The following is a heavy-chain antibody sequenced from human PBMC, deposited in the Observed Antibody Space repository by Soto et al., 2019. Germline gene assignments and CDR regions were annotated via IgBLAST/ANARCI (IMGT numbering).Heavy chain of an antibody. J-gene: IGHJ6*02. Sequence: PGGSLRLSCAASGFTFSSYAMSWVRQAPGKGLEWVSAISGSGGSTYYADSVKGRFTISRDNSKNTLYLQMNSLRAEDTAVYYCAKDNRGCSGSYYNPHIMDYYYGMDVWGQGTTVTVSS. D-gene: IGHD3-10*02. CDR1: GFTFSSYA. CDR3: AKDNRGCSGSYYNPHIMDYYYGMDV. CDR2: ISGSGGST. V-gene: IGHV3-23*01.